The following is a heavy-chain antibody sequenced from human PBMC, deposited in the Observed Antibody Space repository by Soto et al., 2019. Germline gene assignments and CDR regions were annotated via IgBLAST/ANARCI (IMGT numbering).Heavy chain of an antibody. Sequence: QVQLQESGPGLVKPSRTLSVTCAVSGGSISSSNWWNWVRQPPGKGLEWIGEIYHRGSTNYNPSLRSRVTISVDKSKNQFTLRVKSVTAAETAEYYCARAFTSVDSYGSGVMDVWGKGTTVPVSS. CDR3: ARAFTSVDSYGSGVMDV. CDR1: GGSISSSNW. CDR2: IYHRGST. J-gene: IGHJ6*04. V-gene: IGHV4-4*02. D-gene: IGHD5-18*01.